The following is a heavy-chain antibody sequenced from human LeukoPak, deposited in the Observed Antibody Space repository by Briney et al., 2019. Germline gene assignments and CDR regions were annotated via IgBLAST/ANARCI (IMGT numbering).Heavy chain of an antibody. D-gene: IGHD6-13*01. V-gene: IGHV4-59*13. CDR2: ICYSGTT. CDR3: ARGVYIAAAQYAY. J-gene: IGHJ4*02. Sequence: SETPSLTCTVSGGSISGYYWSWIRQPPGKGLEWIGYICYSGTTNYNPSLKSRVTISVDTSKNQFSLKLSSVTAADTAVYYCARGVYIAAAQYAYWGQGTLVTVSS. CDR1: GGSISGYY.